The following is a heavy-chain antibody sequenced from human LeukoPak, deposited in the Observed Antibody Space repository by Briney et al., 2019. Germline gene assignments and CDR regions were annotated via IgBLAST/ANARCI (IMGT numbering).Heavy chain of an antibody. V-gene: IGHV4-59*08. CDR2: IYYSGST. CDR1: GGSISSYY. J-gene: IGHJ4*02. Sequence: SETLSLTCTVSGGSISSYYWSWIRQPLGKGLEWIGYIYYSGSTNYNPSLKSRVTISVDTSKNQFSLKLSSVTAADTAVYYCARHMGLGYSYGYPYFDYWGQGTLVTVSS. D-gene: IGHD5-18*01. CDR3: ARHMGLGYSYGYPYFDY.